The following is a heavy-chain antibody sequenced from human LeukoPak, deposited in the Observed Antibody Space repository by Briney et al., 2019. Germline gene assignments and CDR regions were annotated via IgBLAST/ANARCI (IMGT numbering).Heavy chain of an antibody. CDR3: ARSRDDILTGYIYYYYMDV. D-gene: IGHD3-9*01. Sequence: SVKVSCKASGGTVSSYAINWVRQAPGQGLEWMGGIIPIFGTANYAQKFQGGVTITADESTNTSYMEMSSLRSEDTAVYYCARSRDDILTGYIYYYYMDVWGKGTTVTVSS. V-gene: IGHV1-69*13. J-gene: IGHJ6*03. CDR2: IIPIFGTA. CDR1: GGTVSSYA.